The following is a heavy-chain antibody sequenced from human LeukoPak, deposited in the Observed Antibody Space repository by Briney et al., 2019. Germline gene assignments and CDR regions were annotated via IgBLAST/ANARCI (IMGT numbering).Heavy chain of an antibody. CDR3: ARTYDSSGYYPEDFDY. D-gene: IGHD3-22*01. CDR1: GFIFSTYT. J-gene: IGHJ4*02. V-gene: IGHV3-48*04. Sequence: GGSLRLSYAASGFIFSTYTMSWVRQAPGKGLEWVSYISSSRSTIYYADSVKGRFTISRDNAKNSLYLQMNSLRAEDTAVYYCARTYDSSGYYPEDFDYWGQGTLVTVSS. CDR2: ISSSRSTI.